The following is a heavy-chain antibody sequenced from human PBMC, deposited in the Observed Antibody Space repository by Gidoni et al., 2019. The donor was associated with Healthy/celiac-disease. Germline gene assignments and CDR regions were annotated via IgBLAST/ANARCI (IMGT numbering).Heavy chain of an antibody. J-gene: IGHJ4*02. CDR3: ANRIWGSYRYLDY. CDR2: ISGSGGST. Sequence: EVQLLESGGGLVQPGGSLRLSCAASGFTFSSYAMSWVRQAPGKGLEWVSAISGSGGSTYYADSVKGRFTISRDNSKNTLYLQMNSLRAEDTAVYYCANRIWGSYRYLDYWGQGTLVTVSS. V-gene: IGHV3-23*01. CDR1: GFTFSSYA. D-gene: IGHD3-16*02.